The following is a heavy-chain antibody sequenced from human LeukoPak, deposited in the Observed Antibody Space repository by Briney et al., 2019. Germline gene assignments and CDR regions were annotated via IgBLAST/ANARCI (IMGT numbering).Heavy chain of an antibody. V-gene: IGHV4-59*01. CDR3: ARDPLGGYHFDY. D-gene: IGHD3-16*02. Sequence: SETLSLTCTVSGGSISSYYWSWIRQPPGKGLEWIGHISYSGSTKYNPSLKSRVTISVDRSKNQFSLKLSSVTAADTAVYYCARDPLGGYHFDYWGQGTLVTVSS. CDR1: GGSISSYY. J-gene: IGHJ4*02. CDR2: ISYSGST.